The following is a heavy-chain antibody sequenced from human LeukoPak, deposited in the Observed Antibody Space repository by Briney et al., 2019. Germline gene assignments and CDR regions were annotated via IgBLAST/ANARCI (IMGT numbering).Heavy chain of an antibody. CDR2: ISGTGGST. CDR3: AKVYYYDSSGYHYYFDY. Sequence: PGGSLRLSCAASGFTFSTYAMTWVRQAPGKGLEWVSLISGTGGSTYYADSVKGRFTISRDNAKNSLYLQMNSLRAEDTALYYCAKVYYYDSSGYHYYFDYWGQGTLVTVSS. J-gene: IGHJ4*02. V-gene: IGHV3-23*01. CDR1: GFTFSTYA. D-gene: IGHD3-22*01.